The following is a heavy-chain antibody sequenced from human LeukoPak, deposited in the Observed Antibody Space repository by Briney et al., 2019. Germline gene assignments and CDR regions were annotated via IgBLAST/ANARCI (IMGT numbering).Heavy chain of an antibody. CDR3: ARVGALGGHDF. J-gene: IGHJ4*02. CDR2: IYHSGNT. Sequence: PSGTLSLTCAVSGDSISSSNWWSWVRQPPEKGLEWIGEIYHSGNTNYNPPLKSRVTISLDKYKNQFSLKLNSVTAADTAVYYCARVGALGGHDFWGQGSLVTVSS. V-gene: IGHV4-4*02. CDR1: GDSISSSNW. D-gene: IGHD1-26*01.